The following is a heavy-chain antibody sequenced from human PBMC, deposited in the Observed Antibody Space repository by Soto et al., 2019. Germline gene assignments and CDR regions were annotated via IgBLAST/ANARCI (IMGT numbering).Heavy chain of an antibody. CDR3: AKESHYGSGSKYYYYMDV. J-gene: IGHJ6*03. CDR1: GFTFSSYA. Sequence: EVQLLESGGGLVQPGGSLRLSCAASGFTFSSYAMSWVRQAPGKGLEWVSAISGSGGSTYYADSVKGRFTISRDKSKNPLYPQMNSLRAEDTAVYYCAKESHYGSGSKYYYYMDVWGKGTTVTVSS. CDR2: ISGSGGST. V-gene: IGHV3-23*01. D-gene: IGHD3-10*01.